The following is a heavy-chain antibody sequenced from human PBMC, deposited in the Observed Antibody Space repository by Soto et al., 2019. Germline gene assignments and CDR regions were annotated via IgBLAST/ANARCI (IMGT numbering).Heavy chain of an antibody. CDR2: IYYSGST. J-gene: IGHJ4*02. CDR3: ARAYYYSSGTPRYFDY. CDR1: GGSISSYY. Sequence: PSETLSLTCTVSGGSISSYYWSWIRQPPGKGLEWIGYIYYSGSTNYNPSLKSRVTISVDTSKNQFSLKLSSVTAADTAVYYCARAYYYSSGTPRYFDYWGQGTLVTVSS. D-gene: IGHD3-22*01. V-gene: IGHV4-59*08.